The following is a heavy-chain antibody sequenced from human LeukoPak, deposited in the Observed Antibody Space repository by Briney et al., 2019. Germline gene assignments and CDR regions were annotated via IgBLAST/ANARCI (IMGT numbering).Heavy chain of an antibody. CDR1: GFTFSNYA. CDR2: ISSSGGST. Sequence: EGSLRLSCAASGFTFSNYAMTWVRQAPGKGLEWVSTISSSGGSTHYTESVKGRFTISRDNSKNTVYLQMNSLRAEDTAVFYCARGHSSGWFFFDYWGQGTLVTVSS. D-gene: IGHD6-19*01. CDR3: ARGHSSGWFFFDY. V-gene: IGHV3-23*01. J-gene: IGHJ4*02.